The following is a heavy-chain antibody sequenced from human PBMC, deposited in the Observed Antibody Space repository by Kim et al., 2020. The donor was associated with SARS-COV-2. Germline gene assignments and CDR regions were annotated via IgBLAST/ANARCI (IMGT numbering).Heavy chain of an antibody. J-gene: IGHJ4*02. D-gene: IGHD6-19*01. V-gene: IGHV3-7*03. CDR3: AAYSDGWYSEY. Sequence: LSLTCAASGFTFSSYWMTWVRQAPGKGLQWVANIKQDGNEKNYVDSVKGRFSMSRDNTKNSLYLQMNSLRVDDTAVYYCAAYSDGWYSEYWGRGTLVTVSS. CDR1: GFTFSSYW. CDR2: IKQDGNEK.